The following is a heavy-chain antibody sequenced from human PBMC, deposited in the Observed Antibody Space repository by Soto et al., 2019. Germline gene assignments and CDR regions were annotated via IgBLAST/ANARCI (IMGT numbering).Heavy chain of an antibody. J-gene: IGHJ4*02. CDR2: IYHSGST. V-gene: IGHV4-4*02. Sequence: PSETLSLTCAVSSGSISSSNWWSWVRQPQGKGLEWIGEIYHSGSTNYNPSLKSRVTISVDKSKNQFSLKLSSVTAADTAIYYWARANWFFDYWGQGTLVTVSS. CDR1: SGSISSSNW. CDR3: ARANWFFDY. D-gene: IGHD7-27*01.